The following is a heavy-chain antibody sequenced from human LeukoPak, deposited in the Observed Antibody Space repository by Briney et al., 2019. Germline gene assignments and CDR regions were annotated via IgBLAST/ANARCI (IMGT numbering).Heavy chain of an antibody. CDR1: GYTFTGYY. Sequence: GASVKVSCKASGYTFTGYYMHWVRQAPGQGLEWMGWINPNSGGTNYAQKFQGRVTMTRNTSISTAYMELSSLRSEDTAVYYCARGQHYGDSYYMDVWGKGTTVTISS. D-gene: IGHD4-17*01. V-gene: IGHV1-2*02. CDR3: ARGQHYGDSYYMDV. CDR2: INPNSGGT. J-gene: IGHJ6*03.